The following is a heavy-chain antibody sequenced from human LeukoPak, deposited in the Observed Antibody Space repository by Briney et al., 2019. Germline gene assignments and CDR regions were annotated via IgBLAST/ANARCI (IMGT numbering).Heavy chain of an antibody. Sequence: GESLKISCKGSGYSFTSYWIAWVRQMPGKGLEWMGIIYPGDSDIRYSPSFQGQVTISVDKSISTAYLQWSSLKASDTAMYYCARLKVGYYSGMDVWGQGTTVTASS. CDR2: IYPGDSDI. CDR1: GYSFTSYW. CDR3: ARLKVGYYSGMDV. V-gene: IGHV5-51*01. J-gene: IGHJ6*02.